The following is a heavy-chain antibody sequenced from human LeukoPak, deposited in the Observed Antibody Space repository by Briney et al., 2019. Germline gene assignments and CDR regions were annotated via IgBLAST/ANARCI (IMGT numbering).Heavy chain of an antibody. CDR1: GYSISSGYY. Sequence: PSETLSLTCTVSGYSISSGYYWGWIRQPPGEGLEWIGSIYHSGSTYYNPSLKSRVTISLGTSKNQFPLKLSSVTAADTAVYYCARDLSSSSNYVDGTFDFWGQGTLVTVSS. CDR2: IYHSGST. J-gene: IGHJ3*01. D-gene: IGHD4-11*01. CDR3: ARDLSSSSNYVDGTFDF. V-gene: IGHV4-38-2*02.